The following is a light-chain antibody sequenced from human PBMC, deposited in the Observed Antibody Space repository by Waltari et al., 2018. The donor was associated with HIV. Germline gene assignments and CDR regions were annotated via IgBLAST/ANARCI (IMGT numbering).Light chain of an antibody. V-gene: IGLV2-14*01. CDR1: SSHIGEYTY. CDR2: DVS. J-gene: IGLJ2*01. Sequence: QSALTQPASVSESPGQSITIPCTGTSSHIGEYTYVSWFQHHPTKAPKPIIFDVSYRPSGVSNRFSGSKSGNTATLTISGLQPEDEADYFCTSYISGTTPVFGRGTRVTVL. CDR3: TSYISGTTPV.